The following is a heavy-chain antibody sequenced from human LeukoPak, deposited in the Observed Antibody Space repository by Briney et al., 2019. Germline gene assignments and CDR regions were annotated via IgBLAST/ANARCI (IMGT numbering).Heavy chain of an antibody. D-gene: IGHD3-10*01. CDR3: ARAEGSGSSFDY. Sequence: GGSLRLSCAASGITLSTYWMSWVRQAPGKGLEWVSSISRSSTYIYYADSVKGRFTISRDNAKNSLYLQMNSLRAEDTAVYYCARAEGSGSSFDYWGQGTLVTVSS. CDR2: ISRSSTYI. CDR1: GITLSTYW. J-gene: IGHJ4*02. V-gene: IGHV3-21*01.